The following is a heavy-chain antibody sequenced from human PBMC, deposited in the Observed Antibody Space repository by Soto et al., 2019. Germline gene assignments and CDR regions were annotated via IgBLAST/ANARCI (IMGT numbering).Heavy chain of an antibody. CDR1: GFSLTTSGVG. D-gene: IGHD3-3*01. J-gene: IGHJ4*02. CDR3: AHRVLRTVFGLVTTTAIYFDF. Sequence: QITLNESGPTPVKPRQTLTLTCTFSGFSLTTSGVGVGWIRQSPGKATEWLALIYWDDDKRYSPSLKSRLTITKYTSKNQVVLTMADLDPADTATYSCAHRVLRTVFGLVTTTAIYFDFWGQGTPVAVSS. V-gene: IGHV2-5*02. CDR2: IYWDDDK.